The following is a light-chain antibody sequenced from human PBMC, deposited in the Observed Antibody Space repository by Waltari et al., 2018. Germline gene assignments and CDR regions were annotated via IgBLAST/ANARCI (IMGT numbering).Light chain of an antibody. CDR3: SSYIDSSTLEL. CDR1: SSDIGGYNY. J-gene: IGLJ2*01. V-gene: IGLV2-14*03. Sequence: QSALTQPASVSGSPGQSITISCTGTSSDIGGYNYVSWYQHVPGKAPKLIFYDVSNRPSGFSSRFSGSKSGNTASLTISGLQAEDEANYYCSSYIDSSTLELFGGGTSLTVL. CDR2: DVS.